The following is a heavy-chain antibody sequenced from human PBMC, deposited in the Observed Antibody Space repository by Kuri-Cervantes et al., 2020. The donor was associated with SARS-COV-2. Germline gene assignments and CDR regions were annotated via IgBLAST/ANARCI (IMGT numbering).Heavy chain of an antibody. CDR3: ARDAHSTPGGY. D-gene: IGHD6-13*01. J-gene: IGHJ4*02. CDR1: GFTFSSYA. Sequence: GESLKISCAASGFTFSSYAMHWVRQAPGKRLEWVAVISYDGSNKYYADSVKGRFTISRDNAKNSLYLQMNSLRAEDTAVYYCARDAHSTPGGYWGQGTLVTVSS. CDR2: ISYDGSNK. V-gene: IGHV3-30-3*01.